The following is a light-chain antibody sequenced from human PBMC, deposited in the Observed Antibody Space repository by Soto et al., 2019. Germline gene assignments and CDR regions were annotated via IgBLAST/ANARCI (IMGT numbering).Light chain of an antibody. J-gene: IGKJ1*01. V-gene: IGKV1-6*01. CDR1: QGIRND. CDR2: AAS. Sequence: AIQMTQSPSSLSASVGDRVTITCRASQGIRNDLGWYQQKPGKAPKXLIYAASSLQSGVPSRFSGSGSGTDLTITISSLQPEDFETYYGLQDYNYPRTFGQGTKVDIK. CDR3: LQDYNYPRT.